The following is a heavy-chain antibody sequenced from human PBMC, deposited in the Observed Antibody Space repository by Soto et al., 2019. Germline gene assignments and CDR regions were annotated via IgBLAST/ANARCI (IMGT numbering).Heavy chain of an antibody. V-gene: IGHV4-59*01. CDR1: GGSISSNY. J-gene: IGHJ6*04. CDR2: IHYSGST. CDR3: VKESRYSSSWVAGV. Sequence: SETLSLTCTVSGGSISSNYWSWIRQPPGKGLEWIGYIHYSGSTNYNPSLKSRVTISVDTSKNQFSLKVSPVTAADTAVYYCVKESRYSSSWVAGVWGKGTTVTVSS. D-gene: IGHD6-13*01.